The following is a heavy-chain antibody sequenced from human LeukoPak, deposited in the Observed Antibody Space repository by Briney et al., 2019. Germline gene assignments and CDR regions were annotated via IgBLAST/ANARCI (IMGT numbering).Heavy chain of an antibody. CDR1: GYTFTSYY. D-gene: IGHD3-16*01. CDR2: INPSGGST. J-gene: IGHJ4*02. V-gene: IGHV1-46*01. Sequence: AASVKVSCKASGYTFTSYYMHWVRQAPGQGLEWMGIINPSGGSTIYAQKFQGRVTVTRDMSTRTVYMELSSLRSDDTAVYYCARKEFGGAQLDYWGQGTLVTVSS. CDR3: ARKEFGGAQLDY.